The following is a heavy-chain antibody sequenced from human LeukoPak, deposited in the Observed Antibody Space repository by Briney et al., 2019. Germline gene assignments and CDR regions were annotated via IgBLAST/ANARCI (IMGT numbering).Heavy chain of an antibody. J-gene: IGHJ4*02. CDR2: ISPGGGTT. D-gene: IGHD1-1*01. CDR1: GFAFGSEA. CDR3: AKSRSGSANWALRIFDN. V-gene: IGHV3-23*01. Sequence: AGGSLRLSCAVSGFAFGSEAMSWVRQSPARGLEWVASISPGGGTTYYADYVKGRFTISRDNSNNSLFVQMNSLRVGDTAVYFCAKSRSGSANWALRIFDNWGQGTLVTVSS.